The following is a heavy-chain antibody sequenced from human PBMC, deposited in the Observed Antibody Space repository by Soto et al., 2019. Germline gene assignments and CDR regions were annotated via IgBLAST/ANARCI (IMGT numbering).Heavy chain of an antibody. CDR2: ITPIFGVE. Sequence: QVHLVQSGAEVKKPGSSVKVSCKASGGTFSSYAISWVRQAPGQGLEWLGGITPIFGVENYAQKFQGRVTITADKSTSTDYMEMSSLRSEDTAVYYCASVGDIVVVEPDRGGMDVWGQGTMVTVSS. CDR1: GGTFSSYA. CDR3: ASVGDIVVVEPDRGGMDV. D-gene: IGHD2-15*01. V-gene: IGHV1-69*17. J-gene: IGHJ6*02.